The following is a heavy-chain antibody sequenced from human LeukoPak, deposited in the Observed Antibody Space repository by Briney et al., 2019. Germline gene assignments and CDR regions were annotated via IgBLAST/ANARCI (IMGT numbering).Heavy chain of an antibody. CDR1: GFTFSSYS. J-gene: IGHJ4*02. CDR3: ARDFGDLTFDY. D-gene: IGHD4-17*01. CDR2: ISSSSSYI. V-gene: IGHV3-21*01. Sequence: GESLRLSCAASGFTFSSYSMNWVRQAPGKGLEWVSSISSSSSYIYYADSVKGRFTISRDNAKNSLYLQMNSLRAEDTAVYYCARDFGDLTFDYWGQGTLVPVSS.